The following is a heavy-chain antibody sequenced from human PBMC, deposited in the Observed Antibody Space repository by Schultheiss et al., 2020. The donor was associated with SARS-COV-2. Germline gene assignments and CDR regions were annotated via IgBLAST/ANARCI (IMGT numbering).Heavy chain of an antibody. D-gene: IGHD6-19*01. J-gene: IGHJ4*02. V-gene: IGHV4-59*12. CDR1: GGSITGYY. CDR3: ARDRRGSGWDFDY. CDR2: IYYSGST. Sequence: SETLSLTCTVSGGSITGYYWSWLRQPPGKGLEWIGYIYYSGSTNYNPSLKSRVTISVDTSKNQFSLKLSSVTAADTAVYYCARDRRGSGWDFDYWGQGTLVTVSS.